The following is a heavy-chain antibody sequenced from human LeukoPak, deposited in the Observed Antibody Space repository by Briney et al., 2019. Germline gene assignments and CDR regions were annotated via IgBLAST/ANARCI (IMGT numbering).Heavy chain of an antibody. J-gene: IGHJ5*02. Sequence: SETLSLTCSVSGGSISSHYWSWIRQPPGKGLEWIGYIYNSGSTNYNPSLKSRVTISVDTSKHQFSLKVSSVTAADTAVYYCARVVITFGGVFDWFDPWGQGTLVTVPS. D-gene: IGHD3-16*01. CDR3: ARVVITFGGVFDWFDP. CDR1: GGSISSHY. V-gene: IGHV4-59*11. CDR2: IYNSGST.